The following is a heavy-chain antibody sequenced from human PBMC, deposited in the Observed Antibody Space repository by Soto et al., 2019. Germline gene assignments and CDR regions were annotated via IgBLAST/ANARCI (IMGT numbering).Heavy chain of an antibody. CDR3: TTVNIYKFESSGYYY. V-gene: IGHV3-15*01. CDR2: IKKKADGGTT. Sequence: GGSLRLSCEVSGFTFSNAWMNWVRQAPGKGLEWVGRIKKKADGGTTDHAAPVKGRFTISRDDSKNTVYLQMNSLQTEDTAVYXCTTVNIYKFESSGYYYWGRGTLVTVSS. CDR1: GFTFSNAW. D-gene: IGHD3-22*01. J-gene: IGHJ4*02.